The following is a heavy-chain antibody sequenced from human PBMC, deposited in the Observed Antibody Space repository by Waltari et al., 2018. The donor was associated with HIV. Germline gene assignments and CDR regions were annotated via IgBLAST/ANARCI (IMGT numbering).Heavy chain of an antibody. Sequence: QVHLVESGGDLVKSGGSLRLSCLSSGFPFSASYMTWIRQAPGKGLEGVSYIAVSSAYTNYGDSVKGRFTMSRDDAKKSLFLQMNSLRPEDTAVYYCARVARGLRQGTFDIWGQGTMVTVSS. D-gene: IGHD4-17*01. CDR3: ARVARGLRQGTFDI. J-gene: IGHJ3*02. CDR1: GFPFSASY. CDR2: IAVSSAYT. V-gene: IGHV3-11*05.